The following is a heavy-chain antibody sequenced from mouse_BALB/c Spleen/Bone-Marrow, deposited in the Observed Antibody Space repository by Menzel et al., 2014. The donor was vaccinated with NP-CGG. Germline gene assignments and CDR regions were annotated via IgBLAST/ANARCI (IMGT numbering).Heavy chain of an antibody. J-gene: IGHJ3*01. Sequence: EAKLAESGAELVKPGASVKLSRTASGFNIKDTYMYWVKQRPEQGLEWIGRIDPANGNTKYDPKFQGKATITADTSTNTAYLQLSSLTSEDTVVYFGAPYFYGSSSFAYWGQGPLVTVSA. V-gene: IGHV14-3*02. D-gene: IGHD1-1*01. CDR2: IDPANGNT. CDR1: GFNIKDTY. CDR3: APYFYGSSSFAY.